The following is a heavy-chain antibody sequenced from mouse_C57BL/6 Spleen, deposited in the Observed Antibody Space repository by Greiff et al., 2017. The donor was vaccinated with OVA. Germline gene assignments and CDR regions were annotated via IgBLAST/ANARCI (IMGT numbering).Heavy chain of an antibody. V-gene: IGHV5-4*01. D-gene: IGHD2-5*01. CDR2: ISDGGSYT. Sequence: EVQGVESGGGLVKPGGSLKLSCAASGFTFSSYAMSWVRQTPEKRLEWVATISDGGSYTYYPDNVKGRFTISRDNAKNNLYLQMSHLKSEDTAMYYCAREGVYYSKYYAMDYWGQGTSVTVSS. J-gene: IGHJ4*01. CDR3: AREGVYYSKYYAMDY. CDR1: GFTFSSYA.